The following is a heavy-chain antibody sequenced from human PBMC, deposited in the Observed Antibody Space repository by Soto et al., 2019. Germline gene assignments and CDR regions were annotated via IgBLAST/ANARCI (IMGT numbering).Heavy chain of an antibody. CDR1: GATLSTHG. D-gene: IGHD5-18*01. Sequence: QVQLVQSGAEVKKPGSSAKVSCKASGATLSTHGISWVRQAPGQGLEWMGGTIPIIGTTDYAEKFQGRVKITADESMTTSYMELSSLRPDDTAVYYCAAGDSSDTGDYWGQGTLVTVSS. CDR2: TIPIIGTT. V-gene: IGHV1-69*01. CDR3: AAGDSSDTGDY. J-gene: IGHJ4*02.